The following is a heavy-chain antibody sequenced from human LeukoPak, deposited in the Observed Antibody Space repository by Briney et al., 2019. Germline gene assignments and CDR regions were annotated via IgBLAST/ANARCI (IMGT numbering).Heavy chain of an antibody. V-gene: IGHV4-30-4*08. D-gene: IGHD7-27*01. CDR3: ARAPGAFDV. CDR1: GGSISSSSYY. Sequence: SETLSLTCTVSGGSISSSSYYWTWIRQPPGKGLEWIGYIYSSGSTYYNPSLKSRIAMSLDTSRNRFSLRLRSVTAADTAVYYCARAPGAFDVWGQGTMVTVSS. J-gene: IGHJ3*01. CDR2: IYSSGST.